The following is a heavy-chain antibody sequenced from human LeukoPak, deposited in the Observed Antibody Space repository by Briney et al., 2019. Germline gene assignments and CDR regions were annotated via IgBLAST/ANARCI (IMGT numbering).Heavy chain of an antibody. CDR1: GGSISSYY. J-gene: IGHJ4*02. V-gene: IGHV4-59*01. Sequence: PSETLSLTCTVSGGSISSYYWSWIRQPPGKGLEWIGYIYYSGSTNYNPSLKSRVTISVDTSKNQFSLKLSSVTAADTAVYYCARDPGGPADYWGQGTLVTVSS. CDR2: IYYSGST. D-gene: IGHD3-16*01. CDR3: ARDPGGPADY.